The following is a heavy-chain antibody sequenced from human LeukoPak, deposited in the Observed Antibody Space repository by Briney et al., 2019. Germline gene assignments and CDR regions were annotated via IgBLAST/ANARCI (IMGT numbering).Heavy chain of an antibody. Sequence: SETLSLTCTVSGGSISSGSYYWSWIRQPAGKGLEWIGRIYTSGSTNYNPSLKSRVTISVDTSKNQFSLKLSSVTAADTAVYYCARGDGGNSAFDYWGQGTLVTVSS. D-gene: IGHD4-23*01. CDR3: ARGDGGNSAFDY. CDR2: IYTSGST. V-gene: IGHV4-61*02. CDR1: GGSISSGSYY. J-gene: IGHJ4*02.